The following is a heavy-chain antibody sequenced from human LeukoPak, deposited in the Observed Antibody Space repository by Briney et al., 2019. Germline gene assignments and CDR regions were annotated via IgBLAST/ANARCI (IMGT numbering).Heavy chain of an antibody. D-gene: IGHD3-3*01. J-gene: IGHJ3*02. CDR2: ISYDGSNK. CDR1: GFTFSSYA. V-gene: IGHV3-30-3*01. CDR3: AKEENYDFWSGYYRHAFDI. Sequence: PGGSLRLSCAASGFTFSSYAMHWVRQAPGKGLEWVAVISYDGSNKYYADSVKGRFTISRDNSKNTLYLQMNSLRAEDTAVYYCAKEENYDFWSGYYRHAFDIWGQGTMVTVSS.